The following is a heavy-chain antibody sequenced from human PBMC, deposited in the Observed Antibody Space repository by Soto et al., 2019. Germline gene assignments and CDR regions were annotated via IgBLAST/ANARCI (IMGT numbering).Heavy chain of an antibody. CDR1: GFTFSSYS. CDR3: ARERTGRYYYGMDV. CDR2: ISSSSSYI. Sequence: GGSLRLSCAASGFTFSSYSMNWVRQAPGKGLEWVSSISSSSSYIYYADSVKGRFTISRDNAKNSLYLQMNSLRAGDTAVYYCARERTGRYYYGMDVWGQGTTVTVSS. J-gene: IGHJ6*02. V-gene: IGHV3-21*01.